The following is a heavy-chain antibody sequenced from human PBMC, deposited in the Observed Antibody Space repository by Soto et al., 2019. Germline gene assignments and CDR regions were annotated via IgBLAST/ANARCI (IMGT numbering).Heavy chain of an antibody. CDR1: GFTFSSYA. CDR3: ARAGWVAVAGIRPNEYFQH. V-gene: IGHV3-30-3*01. D-gene: IGHD6-19*01. CDR2: ISYDGSNK. Sequence: PGGSLRLSCAASGFTFSSYAMHWVRQAPGKGLEWVAVISYDGSNKYYADSVKGRFTISRDNSKNTLYLQMNSLRAEDTAVYYCARAGWVAVAGIRPNEYFQHRGQGTLVTVSS. J-gene: IGHJ1*01.